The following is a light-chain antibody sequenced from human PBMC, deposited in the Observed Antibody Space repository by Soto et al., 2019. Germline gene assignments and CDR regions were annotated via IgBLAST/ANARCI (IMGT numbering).Light chain of an antibody. Sequence: DIPMTQSPSSLSASVGDRVTITCRASLSIGSYLNWYQQRPGKAPKLLIYAASILQSGAPSRFSGSGSGTDFTLTIGSQQPEDFATYYCLQSYSSPPYTFGQGTRLEMK. CDR2: AAS. CDR3: LQSYSSPPYT. CDR1: LSIGSY. V-gene: IGKV1-39*01. J-gene: IGKJ2*01.